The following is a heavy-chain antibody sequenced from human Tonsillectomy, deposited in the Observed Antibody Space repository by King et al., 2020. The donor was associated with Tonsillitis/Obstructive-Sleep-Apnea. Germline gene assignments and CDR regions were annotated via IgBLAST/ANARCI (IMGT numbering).Heavy chain of an antibody. Sequence: VQLVQSGAEVRKPGESLKISCKGSGYRFTSQWIGWVRQMPGKGLEWMGVVFPGDSDTRYSLSFQGHVTISADESISTAYLQWSSLKASDTAIYYCVRHGDDYKPPDHWGQGTRVTVSS. CDR3: VRHGDDYKPPDH. CDR2: VFPGDSDT. CDR1: GYRFTSQW. V-gene: IGHV5-51*01. D-gene: IGHD2-21*01. J-gene: IGHJ4*02.